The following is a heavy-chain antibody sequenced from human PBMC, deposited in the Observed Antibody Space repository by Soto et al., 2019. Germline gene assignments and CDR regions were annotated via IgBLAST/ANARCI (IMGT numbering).Heavy chain of an antibody. J-gene: IGHJ5*02. Sequence: ASVKVSCKASGYTFTSYGISWVRQAPGQGLEWMGWISAYNGNTNYAQKLQGRVTMTTDTSTSTAYMELRSLRSDDTAAYYCARDRAVASRNWFDPWGQGTLVTVSS. V-gene: IGHV1-18*04. D-gene: IGHD6-19*01. CDR2: ISAYNGNT. CDR1: GYTFTSYG. CDR3: ARDRAVASRNWFDP.